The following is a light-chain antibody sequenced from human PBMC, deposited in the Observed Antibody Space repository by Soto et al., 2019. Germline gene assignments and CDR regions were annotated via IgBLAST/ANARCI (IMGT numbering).Light chain of an antibody. CDR2: EVS. V-gene: IGLV2-14*01. CDR3: SSYTSSSTLV. Sequence: QSALTQPPSASGSPGQSVTISCTGTTTDVGGYDLVSWYQQHPGKAPKLMIYEVSNRPSGVSNRFSGSKSGNTASLTISGLQAEDEADYYCSSYTSSSTLVFGGGTKLTVL. J-gene: IGLJ2*01. CDR1: TTDVGGYDL.